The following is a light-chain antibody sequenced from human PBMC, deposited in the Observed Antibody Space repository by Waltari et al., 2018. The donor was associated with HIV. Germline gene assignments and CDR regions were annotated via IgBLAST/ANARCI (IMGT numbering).Light chain of an antibody. Sequence: QSVLTQPPSVSAAPGQKVTISCSGSSSNIGNNYVSWYQQPPGTAPKLLIYDKNKRPSGSPDRFSGSKAGTSATLGITGLQTGDEADYYCGTWDSSLSAGGVVGGGTKLTVL. V-gene: IGLV1-51*01. J-gene: IGLJ2*01. CDR3: GTWDSSLSAGGV. CDR2: DKN. CDR1: SSNIGNNY.